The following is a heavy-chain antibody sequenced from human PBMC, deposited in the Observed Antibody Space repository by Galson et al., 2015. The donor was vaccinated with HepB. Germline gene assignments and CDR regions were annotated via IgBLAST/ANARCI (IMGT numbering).Heavy chain of an antibody. V-gene: IGHV1-18*04. CDR1: GYTFISSG. CDR2: INSYSGDT. Sequence: SVKVSCKALGYTFISSGINWVRQAPGQGLEWMGWINSYSGDTDYAHKVQDRVTMTRDTSTTTVYMELRSLRFDDTAVYYCARGSGSYSHLDLWGQGTLVTVSS. D-gene: IGHD3-10*01. J-gene: IGHJ5*02. CDR3: ARGSGSYSHLDL.